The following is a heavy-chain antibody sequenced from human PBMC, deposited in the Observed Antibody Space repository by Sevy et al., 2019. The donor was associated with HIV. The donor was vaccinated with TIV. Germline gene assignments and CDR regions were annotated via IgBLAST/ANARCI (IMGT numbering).Heavy chain of an antibody. CDR2: ISGSGRFT. V-gene: IGHV3-23*01. CDR3: AKGFCSGATCPRDYYYYGMDV. J-gene: IGHJ6*02. CDR1: EFTFSSYA. Sequence: GGSLRLSCSASEFTFSSYAMSWVRQAPGKGLEWVSSISGSGRFTYYADFVEGRFVISRDNCKNTLSVQMNSLRAEDTAVYYCAKGFCSGATCPRDYYYYGMDVWGQGTTVTVSS. D-gene: IGHD2-15*01.